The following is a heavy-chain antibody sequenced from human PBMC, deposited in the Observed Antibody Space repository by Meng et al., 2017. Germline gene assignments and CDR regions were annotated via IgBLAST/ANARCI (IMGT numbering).Heavy chain of an antibody. V-gene: IGHV1-69*06. J-gene: IGHJ4*02. D-gene: IGHD3/OR15-3a*01. CDR2: IIPIFGTA. Sequence: QVQLVQSGAEVKKPGSSVKVSCKASGGTFSSYAISWVRQAPGQGLEWMGGIIPIFGTANYAQKFQGRVTMTRNTSISTAYMELSSLRSEDTAVYYCARGPNRWTGFDYWGQGTLVTVSS. CDR1: GGTFSSYA. CDR3: ARGPNRWTGFDY.